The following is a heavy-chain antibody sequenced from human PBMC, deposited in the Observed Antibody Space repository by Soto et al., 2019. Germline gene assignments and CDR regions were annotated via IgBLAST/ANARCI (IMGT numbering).Heavy chain of an antibody. CDR3: ARARRRWLQPGTGSGEYFDY. J-gene: IGHJ4*02. D-gene: IGHD3-10*01. CDR1: GGSISSGGYS. V-gene: IGHV4-30-2*01. Sequence: QLQLQESGSGLVKPSQTLSLTCAVSGGSISSGGYSWSWIRQPPGKGLEWIGYIYHSGSTYYNPSLKSRVTISVDRSKNQFSLKLSSVTAADTAVYYCARARRRWLQPGTGSGEYFDYWGQGTLVTVSS. CDR2: IYHSGST.